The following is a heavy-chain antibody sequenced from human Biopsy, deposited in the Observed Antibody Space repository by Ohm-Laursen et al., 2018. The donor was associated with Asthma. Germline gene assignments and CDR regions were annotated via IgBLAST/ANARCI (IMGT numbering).Heavy chain of an antibody. J-gene: IGHJ6*02. Sequence: SLRLSCSASGFTVSRDHMFWVRQAPGKGPEWVSVIYSGGTSHTADSVRGRFTISRDYSKNTLYLQMHSLRAEDTAIYYCARVFESSEWGPFYHFGLDVWGQGTTVAVSS. D-gene: IGHD6-25*01. V-gene: IGHV3-53*01. CDR1: GFTVSRDH. CDR2: IYSGGTS. CDR3: ARVFESSEWGPFYHFGLDV.